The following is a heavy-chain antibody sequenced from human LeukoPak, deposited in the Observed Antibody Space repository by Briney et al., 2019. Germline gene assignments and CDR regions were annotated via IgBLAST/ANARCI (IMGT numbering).Heavy chain of an antibody. V-gene: IGHV3-74*01. CDR2: INSDESST. CDR1: GFTFSRYW. J-gene: IGHJ3*02. Sequence: GGSLRLSCAASGFTFSRYWMFWVRQAPGKGLVWVSRINSDESSTNYADSVKGRFTISSDKATNSLYLQMNSLRAEDTAVYYCAREVLTQAIYSGYNAFEIWGQGTMVTVSS. D-gene: IGHD5-12*01. CDR3: AREVLTQAIYSGYNAFEI.